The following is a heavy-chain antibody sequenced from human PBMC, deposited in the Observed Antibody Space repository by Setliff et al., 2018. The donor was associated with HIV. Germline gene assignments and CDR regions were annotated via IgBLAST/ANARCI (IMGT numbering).Heavy chain of an antibody. D-gene: IGHD1-26*01. V-gene: IGHV3-7*01. CDR3: ARDRGGSDYFDY. Sequence: GKSLRLSCAASGFTFSYFWMSWVRQTPGKGLEWVATIKHDGSEKYYVDSVKGRFTISRDNAKNSLYLQMHSLRAEDTAVFYCARDRGGSDYFDYWGHGTLVTVSS. J-gene: IGHJ4*01. CDR2: IKHDGSEK. CDR1: GFTFSYFW.